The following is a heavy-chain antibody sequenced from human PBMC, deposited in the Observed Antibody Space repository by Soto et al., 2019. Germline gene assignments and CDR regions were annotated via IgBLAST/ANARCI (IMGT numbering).Heavy chain of an antibody. CDR3: AKDHRGSFGEFIN. J-gene: IGHJ4*02. CDR1: GFKFSDYA. CDR2: ISGSGDTT. D-gene: IGHD4-17*01. V-gene: IGHV3-23*01. Sequence: EVQLLESGGGLVQPGGSPRLSCAASGFKFSDYAMSWVRQPPGKGLEWVSVISGSGDTTYYADSVKGRLTISRDNSKSTLYLQIDSLRAEDTAAYYCAKDHRGSFGEFINWGQGTLVTVSS.